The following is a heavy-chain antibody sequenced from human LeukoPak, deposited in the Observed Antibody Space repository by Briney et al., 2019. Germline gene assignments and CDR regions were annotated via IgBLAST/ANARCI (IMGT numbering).Heavy chain of an antibody. J-gene: IGHJ4*02. V-gene: IGHV3-7*01. CDR1: GFTFTNNF. D-gene: IGHD3-3*01. Sequence: GGSLRLSCAASGFTFTNNFMSWVRQVPGKGLEWVANIKQDGSETTYADSVRGRFTISRDNAKNSLYLQMNSLRAEDTAVYYCARLREIPVFGVVTKSTSYFDYWGQGTLVTVSS. CDR2: IKQDGSET. CDR3: ARLREIPVFGVVTKSTSYFDY.